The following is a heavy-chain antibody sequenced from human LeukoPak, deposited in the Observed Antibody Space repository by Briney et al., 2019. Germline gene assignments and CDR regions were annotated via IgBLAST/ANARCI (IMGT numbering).Heavy chain of an antibody. V-gene: IGHV3-23*01. Sequence: GGTLRLSCATSGFTFSSYGMSWVRQAPGKGLEWVSAISGSGGSTYYADSVKGRLTISRDNSQSTLYLHMNSLSTEDTALYYCARAIRAPGTPENAFDIWGQWTMVTVSS. CDR3: ARAIRAPGTPENAFDI. CDR1: GFTFSSYG. D-gene: IGHD6-13*01. CDR2: ISGSGGST. J-gene: IGHJ3*02.